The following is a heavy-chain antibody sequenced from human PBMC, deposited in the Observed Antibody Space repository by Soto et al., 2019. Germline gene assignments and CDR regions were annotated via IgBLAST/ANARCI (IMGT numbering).Heavy chain of an antibody. J-gene: IGHJ3*02. Sequence: GGSMRLSCAASGFTFDDYAVHWVRQAPGKGLEWVSGISWNSGSIGYADSVKGRFTISRDNAKNSLYLQMNSLRAEDTALYYCARTGLYCSSTSCYVWDDAFDIWGQGTMVTVSS. CDR3: ARTGLYCSSTSCYVWDDAFDI. CDR1: GFTFDDYA. CDR2: ISWNSGSI. V-gene: IGHV3-9*01. D-gene: IGHD2-2*01.